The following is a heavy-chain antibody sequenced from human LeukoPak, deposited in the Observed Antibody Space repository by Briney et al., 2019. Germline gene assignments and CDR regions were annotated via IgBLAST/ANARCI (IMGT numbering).Heavy chain of an antibody. V-gene: IGHV4-34*01. CDR2: INHSGST. Sequence: KPSETLSLTCAVYGGSFSGYYWSWIRQPPGKGLEWIGEINHSGSTNYNPSLKSRVTISVDTSKNQFSLKLSSVTAADTAVYYCARYFLGSGSRAYYYYYYGMDVWGQGTTVTVSS. CDR3: ARYFLGSGSRAYYYYYYGMDV. J-gene: IGHJ6*02. D-gene: IGHD3-10*01. CDR1: GGSFSGYY.